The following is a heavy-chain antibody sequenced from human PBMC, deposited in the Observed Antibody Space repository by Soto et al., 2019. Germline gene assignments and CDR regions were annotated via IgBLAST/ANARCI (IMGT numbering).Heavy chain of an antibody. J-gene: IGHJ5*02. CDR2: IYYSGST. D-gene: IGHD3-9*01. Sequence: SETLSLTCTVSGGYISSGGYYWSWIRQHPGKGLEWIGYIYYSGSTYYNPSLKSRVTISVDTSKNQFSLKLSSVTAADTAVYYCAGGIRYFDWLLPNWFDPWGQGNLVTVS. CDR1: GGYISSGGYY. CDR3: AGGIRYFDWLLPNWFDP. V-gene: IGHV4-31*03.